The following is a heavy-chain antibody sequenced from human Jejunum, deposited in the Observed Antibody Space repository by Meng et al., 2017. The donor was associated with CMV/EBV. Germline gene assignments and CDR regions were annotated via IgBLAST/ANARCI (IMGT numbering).Heavy chain of an antibody. CDR2: IIPMFGKT. V-gene: IGHV1-69*01. Sequence: SYVISWVRQAPGQGPEWMGAIIPMFGKTSYAQKFQGRVTLTADESTSTAYMEVSSLRHEDTAIYYCARDVRGSGLIDHYYGMDVWGQGTSVTVS. CDR1: SYV. J-gene: IGHJ6*02. D-gene: IGHD3-16*01. CDR3: ARDVRGSGLIDHYYGMDV.